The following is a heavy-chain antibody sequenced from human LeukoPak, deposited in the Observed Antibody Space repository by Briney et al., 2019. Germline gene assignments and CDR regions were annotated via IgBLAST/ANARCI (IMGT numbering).Heavy chain of an antibody. Sequence: GGSLRLSCAASGFTFSSYEMSWVRQAPGKGLEWVANIKQDGSEKYYVDSVKGRFTISRDNAKNSLYLQMNSLRAEDTAVYYCARSGYCFDYWGQGTLVTVSS. V-gene: IGHV3-7*01. D-gene: IGHD3-3*01. CDR3: ARSGYCFDY. J-gene: IGHJ4*02. CDR1: GFTFSSYE. CDR2: IKQDGSEK.